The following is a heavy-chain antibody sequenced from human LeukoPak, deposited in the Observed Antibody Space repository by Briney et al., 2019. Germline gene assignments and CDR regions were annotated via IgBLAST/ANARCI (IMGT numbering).Heavy chain of an antibody. D-gene: IGHD3-10*01. CDR3: ARETYYGSGTTLAY. CDR1: GGSISSGGYY. Sequence: SQTLSLTRTVSGGSISSGGYYWSWIRQHPGKGLEWIGYIYYSGSTYYNPSLKSRVTISVDTSKNQFSLKLSSVTAADTAVYYCARETYYGSGTTLAYWGQGTLVTVSS. CDR2: IYYSGST. V-gene: IGHV4-31*03. J-gene: IGHJ4*02.